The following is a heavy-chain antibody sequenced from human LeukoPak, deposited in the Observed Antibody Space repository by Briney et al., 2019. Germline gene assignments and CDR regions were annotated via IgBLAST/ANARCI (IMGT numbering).Heavy chain of an antibody. CDR1: GFTFSSYS. J-gene: IGHJ4*02. CDR3: ARGGISITMIVVVITHFDY. D-gene: IGHD3-22*01. Sequence: GGPLRLSCAASGFTFSSYSMNWVRQAPGKGLEWVSSISSSSSYIYYADSVKGRFTISRVNAKNSLYLQMNSLRAEDTAVYYCARGGISITMIVVVITHFDYWGQGTLVTVSS. CDR2: ISSSSSYI. V-gene: IGHV3-21*01.